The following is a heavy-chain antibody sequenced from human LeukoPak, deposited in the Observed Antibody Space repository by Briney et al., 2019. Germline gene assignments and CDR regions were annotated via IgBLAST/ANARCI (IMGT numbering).Heavy chain of an antibody. CDR1: GGSISSGDYY. D-gene: IGHD1-26*01. CDR3: ARGGSGSYYVGPFDY. J-gene: IGHJ4*02. V-gene: IGHV4-30-4*08. Sequence: PSQTLCLTCTVSGGSISSGDYYWRWIRQPPGKGLEWIGYIYYSGSTYYNPSLKSRVTISVDTSKNQFSLKLSSVTAADTAVYYCARGGSGSYYVGPFDYWGQGTLVTVSS. CDR2: IYYSGST.